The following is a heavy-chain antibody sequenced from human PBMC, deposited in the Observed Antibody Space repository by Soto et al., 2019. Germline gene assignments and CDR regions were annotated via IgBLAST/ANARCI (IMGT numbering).Heavy chain of an antibody. CDR2: VSVSGGTT. CDR1: GFMFNNYA. Sequence: GGSLRLSCAASGFMFNNYAMSWVRQAPGKGLEWVSTVSVSGGTTYYADSLKGRFTISRDNSKKTVYLQMNRLRADDTAIYYCAEGLFFLCRWCYRLFDYWGQGTLVTVSS. D-gene: IGHD2-8*02. J-gene: IGHJ4*02. V-gene: IGHV3-23*01. CDR3: AEGLFFLCRWCYRLFDY.